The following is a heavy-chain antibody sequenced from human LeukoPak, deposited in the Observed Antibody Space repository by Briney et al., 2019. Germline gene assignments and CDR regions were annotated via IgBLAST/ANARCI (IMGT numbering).Heavy chain of an antibody. CDR1: GYSFPNHW. CDR2: ISAYNGNK. J-gene: IGHJ4*02. D-gene: IGHD1-26*01. Sequence: GESLKISCQGSGYSFPNHWIGWVRQAPGQGLEWMGWISAYNGNKNYAQKLQGRVTMTTDTSTSTAYMELRSLRSDDTAVYYCARDQRKSGSYLPIDYWGQGTLVTVSS. CDR3: ARDQRKSGSYLPIDY. V-gene: IGHV1-18*04.